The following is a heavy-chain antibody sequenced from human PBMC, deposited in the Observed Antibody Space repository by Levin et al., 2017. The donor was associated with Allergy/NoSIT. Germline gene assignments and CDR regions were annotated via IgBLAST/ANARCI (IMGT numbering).Heavy chain of an antibody. CDR2: ISGSGDYT. Sequence: TGGSLRLSCAASGFTFSNYGMAWVRQAPGKGLEGVSTISGSGDYTYYADSVKGRFTISRDNSKNTLYLQMNSLRVEDTAVYYCAKTSGEFDSWGQGTLVTVSS. J-gene: IGHJ5*01. CDR1: GFTFSNYG. D-gene: IGHD1-26*01. CDR3: AKTSGEFDS. V-gene: IGHV3-23*01.